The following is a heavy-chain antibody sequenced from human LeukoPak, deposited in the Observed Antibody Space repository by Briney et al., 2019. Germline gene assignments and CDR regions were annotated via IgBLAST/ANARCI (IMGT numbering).Heavy chain of an antibody. J-gene: IGHJ5*02. Sequence: PSETLSLTCAVYGGSFSGYYWSWIRQPPGKGLEWIGEINHSGSTNYNPSLKSRVTISVDTSKNQFSLKPSSVTAADTAVYYCARGRRTAQTKNNWFDPWGQGTLVTVSS. D-gene: IGHD2-8*01. CDR1: GGSFSGYY. CDR3: ARGRRTAQTKNNWFDP. V-gene: IGHV4-34*01. CDR2: INHSGST.